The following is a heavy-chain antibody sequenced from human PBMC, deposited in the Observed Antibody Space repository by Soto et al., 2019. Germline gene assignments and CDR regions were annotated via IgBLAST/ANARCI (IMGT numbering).Heavy chain of an antibody. Sequence: QVQLVQSGAEVKTPGASVKVSCKASGYTFTSYGISWVRQAPGQGLEWMGWISVYSGNTKYAQKVQGRVTMTTDTSTNTAYRELRRLRSDDTAVYYCARDDIVVVPTAIGSFYGMDVWGRGTTVTVSS. CDR3: ARDDIVVVPTAIGSFYGMDV. J-gene: IGHJ6*02. D-gene: IGHD2-2*02. CDR1: GYTFTSYG. V-gene: IGHV1-18*01. CDR2: ISVYSGNT.